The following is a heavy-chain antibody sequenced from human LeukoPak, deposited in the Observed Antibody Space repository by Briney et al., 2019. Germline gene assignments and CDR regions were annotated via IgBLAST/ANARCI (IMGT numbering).Heavy chain of an antibody. Sequence: GGSLRLSCAASGFTFSSYAMHWVRQAPGKGLEYVSVISSNGGSAYYANSVKGRFTISRDNSKNTLYLQMGSLRAEDMAVYYCARVGYGHGSYYLDFWGQGTLVTVSS. V-gene: IGHV3-64*01. D-gene: IGHD4-17*01. CDR2: ISSNGGSA. CDR3: ARVGYGHGSYYLDF. J-gene: IGHJ4*02. CDR1: GFTFSSYA.